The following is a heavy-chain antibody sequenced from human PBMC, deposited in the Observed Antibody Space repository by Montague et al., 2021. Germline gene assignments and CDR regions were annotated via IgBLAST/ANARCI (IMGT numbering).Heavy chain of an antibody. CDR3: DASDF. CDR2: IDSSSSYI. V-gene: IGHV3-21*04. CDR1: GFPFSYYS. Sequence: YRRLSCAASGFPFSYYSMLWVRQAPGQGLQWVSSIDSSSSYIFYVDSLKGRFTISRDNAKNMLYLEMNSLRAEDTATYYCDASDFWGQGVLVTVSS. J-gene: IGHJ4*02.